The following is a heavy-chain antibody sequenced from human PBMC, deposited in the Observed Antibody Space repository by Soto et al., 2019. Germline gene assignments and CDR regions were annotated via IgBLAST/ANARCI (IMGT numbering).Heavy chain of an antibody. CDR3: ARGEDYIGYDLGGTYYYDYGMAV. CDR1: GGTFSSYA. Sequence: QVQLVQSGAEVKKPGSSVKVSCTASGGTFSSYAISWVRQAPGQGLEWMGGIIPIFGTANYAQKFQGRVTITADESTSTPYMELSSLRSEDKDVYYCARGEDYIGYDLGGTYYYDYGMAVWGQGTTVTVSS. D-gene: IGHD5-12*01. V-gene: IGHV1-69*01. J-gene: IGHJ6*02. CDR2: IIPIFGTA.